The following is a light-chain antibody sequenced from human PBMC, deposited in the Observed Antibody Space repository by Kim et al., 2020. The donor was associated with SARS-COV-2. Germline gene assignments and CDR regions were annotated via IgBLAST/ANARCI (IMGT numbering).Light chain of an antibody. Sequence: ASVGDRVTITCRASQGISNYLAWYQQKPGEVPKLLIYAASTLQPGVSSRFSGSGSGTDFTLTISCLQPEDVATYYCQKYNSDPLTFGGGTKVDIK. CDR3: QKYNSDPLT. V-gene: IGKV1-27*01. CDR2: AAS. CDR1: QGISNY. J-gene: IGKJ4*01.